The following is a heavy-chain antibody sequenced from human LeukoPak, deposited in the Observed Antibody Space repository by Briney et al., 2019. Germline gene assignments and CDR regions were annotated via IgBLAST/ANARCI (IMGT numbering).Heavy chain of an antibody. CDR2: IYHSGST. D-gene: IGHD3-22*01. CDR3: ARAELYDSSGSDAFDI. CDR1: GGSISSSNW. J-gene: IGHJ3*02. Sequence: PSETLSLTCAVSGGSISSSNWWSWVRQPPGKGLEWIGEIYHSGSTNYNPSLKSRVTISVDTSKNQFSLKLSSVTAADTAVYYCARAELYDSSGSDAFDIWGQGTMVTVSS. V-gene: IGHV4-4*02.